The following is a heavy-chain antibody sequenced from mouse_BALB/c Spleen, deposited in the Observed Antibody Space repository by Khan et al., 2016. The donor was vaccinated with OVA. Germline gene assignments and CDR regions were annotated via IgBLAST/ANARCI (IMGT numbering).Heavy chain of an antibody. CDR2: IWSGGST. CDR3: AGKWVYYGHTYYYVMDY. J-gene: IGHJ4*01. Sequence: QVQLKESGPGLVQPSQSLSITCTVSGFSLTSYAIHWVRQSPGKGLEWLGVIWSGGSTDYNTPFISRLSISKDNSRSQVFFKMNSLQPNAPAMYYCAGKWVYYGHTYYYVMDYWGQGTSVTVAS. V-gene: IGHV2-2*02. CDR1: GFSLTSYA. D-gene: IGHD1-1*01.